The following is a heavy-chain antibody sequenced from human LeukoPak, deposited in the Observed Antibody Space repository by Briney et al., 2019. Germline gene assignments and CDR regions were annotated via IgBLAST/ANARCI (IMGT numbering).Heavy chain of an antibody. Sequence: GASVKVSCKASGYTFTGYYMHWVRQAPGQGLEWMGGIIPIFGTANYAQKFQGRVTITADESTSTAYMELSSLRSEDTAVYYCARDLMGATGEGYWGQGTLVTVSS. J-gene: IGHJ4*02. CDR1: GYTFTGYY. V-gene: IGHV1-69*13. D-gene: IGHD1-26*01. CDR2: IIPIFGTA. CDR3: ARDLMGATGEGY.